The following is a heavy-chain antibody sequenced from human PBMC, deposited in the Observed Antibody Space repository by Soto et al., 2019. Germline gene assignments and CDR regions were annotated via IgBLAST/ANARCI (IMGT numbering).Heavy chain of an antibody. V-gene: IGHV4-31*03. D-gene: IGHD6-13*01. CDR1: GCSISSGGYY. CDR2: IYYSGST. Sequence: QVHLQESGPGLVKPSQTLSLTCTVSGCSISSGGYYWSWIRQHPGKGLEWIGYIYYSGSTYYNPSLKSRVTISVDTSKNQFSLKLSSVTAADTAVYYCARDRYSSSWYWFDPWGQGTLVTVSS. CDR3: ARDRYSSSWYWFDP. J-gene: IGHJ5*02.